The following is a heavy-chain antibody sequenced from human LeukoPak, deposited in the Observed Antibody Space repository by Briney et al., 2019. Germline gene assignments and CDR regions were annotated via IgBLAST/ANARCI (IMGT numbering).Heavy chain of an antibody. J-gene: IGHJ4*02. D-gene: IGHD5-18*01. V-gene: IGHV4-34*01. CDR3: ARALRNRETQLWFDY. CDR2: INHSGST. CDR1: GGSFSGYY. Sequence: SGALSLTCAVYGGSFSGYYWSWIRQPPGKGLEWIGEINHSGSTNYNQSLKSRVTISVDTSKNQFSLKLSSVTAADTAVYYCARALRNRETQLWFDYWGQGTLVTVSS.